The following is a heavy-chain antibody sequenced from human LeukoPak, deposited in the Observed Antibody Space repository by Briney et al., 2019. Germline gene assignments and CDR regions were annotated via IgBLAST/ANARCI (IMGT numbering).Heavy chain of an antibody. J-gene: IGHJ4*02. CDR1: GYTFTGYY. D-gene: IGHD2/OR15-2a*01. CDR3: ARVLRAPRGIGITLGY. V-gene: IGHV1-2*02. Sequence: ASVKVSCKASGYTFTGYYMHWVRQAPGQGLEWMGWINPNSGGTNYAQKFQGRVTMTRDTSISTAYMELSRLRSDDTAVYYCARVLRAPRGIGITLGYWGQGTLVTVSS. CDR2: INPNSGGT.